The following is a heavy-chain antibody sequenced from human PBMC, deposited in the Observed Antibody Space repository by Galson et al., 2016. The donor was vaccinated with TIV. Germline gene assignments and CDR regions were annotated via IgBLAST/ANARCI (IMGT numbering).Heavy chain of an antibody. Sequence: SETLSLTCSVSGGSISSYYWSWIRQPPGKGLEWIGYIYYSGTTKYNPSLKSRVSISADTSKTQLSLRLSSVTAADTAVYYCATAGYSNLHYYGMDVWGQGTTVTVSS. CDR2: IYYSGTT. J-gene: IGHJ6*02. CDR3: ATAGYSNLHYYGMDV. D-gene: IGHD4-11*01. CDR1: GGSISSYY. V-gene: IGHV4-59*01.